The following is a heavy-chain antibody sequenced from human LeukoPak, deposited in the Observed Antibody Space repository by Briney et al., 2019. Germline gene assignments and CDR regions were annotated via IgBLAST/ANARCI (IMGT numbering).Heavy chain of an antibody. Sequence: PSETLSLTCTVSGGSISSYYWSWIRQPPGKGLEWIGYIYYSGSTNYNPFLKSRVTISVDTSKNQFSLKLSSVTAADTAVYYCARVIFRYYYYMDVWGKGTTVTVSS. CDR3: ARVIFRYYYYMDV. V-gene: IGHV4-59*01. CDR2: IYYSGST. CDR1: GGSISSYY. J-gene: IGHJ6*03. D-gene: IGHD3/OR15-3a*01.